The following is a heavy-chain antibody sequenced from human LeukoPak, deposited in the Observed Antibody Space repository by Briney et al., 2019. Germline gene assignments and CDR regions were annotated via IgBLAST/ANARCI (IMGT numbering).Heavy chain of an antibody. Sequence: ASVKVSCKASGYTFTSYYMHWVRQAPGQGLEWMGIINPSGGSTSYAQKFQGRVTMTRDTSTSTVYMELSRLRSEDTAVYYCARGPNGYYYYYYMDVWGKGTTVTVSS. J-gene: IGHJ6*03. V-gene: IGHV1-46*01. CDR3: ARGPNGYYYYYYMDV. CDR1: GYTFTSYY. D-gene: IGHD1-1*01. CDR2: INPSGGST.